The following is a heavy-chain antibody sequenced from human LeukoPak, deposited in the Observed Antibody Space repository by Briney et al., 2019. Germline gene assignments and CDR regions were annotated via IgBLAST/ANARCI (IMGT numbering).Heavy chain of an antibody. J-gene: IGHJ4*02. D-gene: IGHD6-19*01. CDR2: VHHSGST. CDR3: ARTKGSSGWDFDY. CDR1: GASITNNNYF. Sequence: SQTLSPTCTVSGASITNNNYFWGWIRQPPGKGLEWFGGVHHSGSTYYNPSLKSRVTMSVDTSKNQFLLRLSSVTAADTAVDYCARTKGSSGWDFDYWGQGTLVTVSS. V-gene: IGHV4-39*01.